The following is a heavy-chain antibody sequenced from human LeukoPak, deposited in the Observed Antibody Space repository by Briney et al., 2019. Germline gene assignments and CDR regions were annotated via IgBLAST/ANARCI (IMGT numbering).Heavy chain of an antibody. D-gene: IGHD1-14*01. Sequence: PSETLSLTCAVSGGLIDICGYYWGRSRQPPGKGLEWIGSISYSGTSYYSPSRKSRITMSVDTSKNQFSLNLNSVTAADTALYYCARSITHDYFDHWGQGSLVTVSS. CDR3: ARSITHDYFDH. J-gene: IGHJ4*02. CDR1: GGLIDICGYY. CDR2: ISYSGTS. V-gene: IGHV4-39*01.